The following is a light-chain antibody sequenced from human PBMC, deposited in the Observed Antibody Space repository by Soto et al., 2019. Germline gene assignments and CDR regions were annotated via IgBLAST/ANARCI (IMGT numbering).Light chain of an antibody. CDR3: CSYAGSNSLI. Sequence: QAVVTQPPSASGSPGQSVTISCTGTISDVAGYNSVSWYQHHPGKAPKLMIYDVTKRPSGVPDRFSGSKSGNTASLTVSGLQAEDEADYYCCSYAGSNSLIFGGGTKLTDL. CDR2: DVT. CDR1: ISDVAGYNS. J-gene: IGLJ2*01. V-gene: IGLV2-8*01.